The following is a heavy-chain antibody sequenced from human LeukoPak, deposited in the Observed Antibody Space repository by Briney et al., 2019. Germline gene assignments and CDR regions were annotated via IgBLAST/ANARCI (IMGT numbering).Heavy chain of an antibody. CDR1: GFTVSSNY. CDR2: IYSGGST. V-gene: IGHV3-53*05. CDR3: ARVDTVMAYYFDL. J-gene: IGHJ4*02. D-gene: IGHD5-18*01. Sequence: PGGSLRLSCAASGFTVSSNYMSWVRQAPGKGLEWVSVIYSGGSTYYADSVKGRFTISRDNSKNTLYLQMNSLRAEDTAVYYCARVDTVMAYYFDLWGQGTLVTVSS.